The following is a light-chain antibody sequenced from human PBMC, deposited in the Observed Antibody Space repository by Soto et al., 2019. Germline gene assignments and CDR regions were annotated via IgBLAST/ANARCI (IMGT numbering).Light chain of an antibody. CDR3: LSYTTSDTPYV. J-gene: IGLJ1*01. V-gene: IGLV2-14*01. Sequence: QSVLTQPASVSASPGQSITISCVVTSSDVGGYDYVSWYQQYPTRAPKLVIYEINNRPSGVSSRFSGSRSGNTAYLTISSLQAEDEADYYCLSYTTSDTPYVFGSGTKVTVL. CDR1: SSDVGGYDY. CDR2: EIN.